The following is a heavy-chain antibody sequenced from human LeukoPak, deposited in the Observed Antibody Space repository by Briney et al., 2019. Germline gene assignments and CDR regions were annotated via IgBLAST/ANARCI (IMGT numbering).Heavy chain of an antibody. Sequence: SETLSLTCTVSGGSISSGSYYWSWIRQPAGKGLEWIGRIYTSGSTNYNPSLKSRVTISVDTSKNQFSLKLSSVTAADTAVYYCAGQVRGSSGYSFDYWGQGTLVTVSS. V-gene: IGHV4-61*02. CDR1: GGSISSGSYY. CDR2: IYTSGST. J-gene: IGHJ4*02. CDR3: AGQVRGSSGYSFDY. D-gene: IGHD3-22*01.